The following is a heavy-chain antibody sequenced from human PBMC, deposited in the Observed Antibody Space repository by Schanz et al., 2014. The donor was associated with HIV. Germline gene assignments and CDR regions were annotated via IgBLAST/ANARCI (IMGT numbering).Heavy chain of an antibody. V-gene: IGHV3-30-3*02. CDR2: ISYDGGNK. J-gene: IGHJ4*02. D-gene: IGHD3-9*01. CDR3: AKSSGWLYEHCDS. CDR1: GFNFAGYA. Sequence: VQLLESGGGLVQPGGSLRLSCGASGFNFAGYAMTWVRQAPGKGLEWVAVISYDGGNKYYADSVKGRFTISRDNSKNTLYLQMNSLRAEDTAIYYCAKSSGWLYEHCDSWGQGSLVTVSS.